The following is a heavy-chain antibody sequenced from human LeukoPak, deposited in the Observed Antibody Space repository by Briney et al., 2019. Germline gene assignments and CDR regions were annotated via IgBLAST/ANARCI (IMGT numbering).Heavy chain of an antibody. V-gene: IGHV3-7*01. CDR1: GFTFRDHC. CDR2: IKEDGSEK. J-gene: IGHJ4*02. Sequence: GGSLRLSCAASGFTFRDHCMTWVRQAPGEGREGGGNIKEDGSEKYYVDSVKGRFTICRDNAKNSLYLQMNRLRVEDTAVYYCASPLFSSVAANFDYWGQGTLVTVSS. D-gene: IGHD2-15*01. CDR3: ASPLFSSVAANFDY.